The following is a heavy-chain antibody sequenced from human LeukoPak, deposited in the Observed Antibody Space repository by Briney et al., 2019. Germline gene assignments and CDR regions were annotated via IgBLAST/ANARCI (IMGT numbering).Heavy chain of an antibody. Sequence: GASVKVSCKASGYTFTSYYMHWVRQAPGQGLEWIGWINPNSGGTNYAQKFQGRVTMTRDTSISTAYMELSRLRSDDTAVYYCARDLDGIAAAGTDYWGQGTMVTVSS. V-gene: IGHV1-2*02. D-gene: IGHD6-13*01. J-gene: IGHJ4*02. CDR3: ARDLDGIAAAGTDY. CDR1: GYTFTSYY. CDR2: INPNSGGT.